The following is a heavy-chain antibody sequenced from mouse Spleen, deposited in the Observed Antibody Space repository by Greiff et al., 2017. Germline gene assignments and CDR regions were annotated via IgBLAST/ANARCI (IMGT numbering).Heavy chain of an antibody. CDR1: GYTFTSYW. Sequence: EVQLQQSGTVLARPGASVKMSCKTSGYTFTSYWMHWVKQRPGQGLEWIGAIYPGNSDTSYNQKFKGKAKLTAVTSASTAYMELSSLTNEDSAVYYCTRVLYGSSYDAMDYWGQGTSVTVSS. J-gene: IGHJ4*01. D-gene: IGHD1-1*01. V-gene: IGHV1-5*01. CDR2: IYPGNSDT. CDR3: TRVLYGSSYDAMDY.